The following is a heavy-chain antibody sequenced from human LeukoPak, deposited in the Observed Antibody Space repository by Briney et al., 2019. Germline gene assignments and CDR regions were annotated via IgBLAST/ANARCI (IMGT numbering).Heavy chain of an antibody. D-gene: IGHD3-10*01. J-gene: IGHJ4*02. Sequence: GGSLRLSCAASGFTFSSYSMNWVRQAPGKGLEWVSSISSSSSYIYYADSVKGQFTISRDNSKNTLYLQMNSLRAEDTAVYYCARTYYSPGYYFDYWGQGTLVTVSS. CDR1: GFTFSSYS. CDR2: ISSSSSYI. V-gene: IGHV3-21*01. CDR3: ARTYYSPGYYFDY.